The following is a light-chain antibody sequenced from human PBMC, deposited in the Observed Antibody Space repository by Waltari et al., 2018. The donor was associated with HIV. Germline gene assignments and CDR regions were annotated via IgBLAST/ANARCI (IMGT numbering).Light chain of an antibody. CDR3: ATWDDTMSVV. CDR2: NND. V-gene: IGLV1-44*01. Sequence: SLLTQPPSVSGAPGQRVNISCSGGPSNTAGNSVNWYRQLPGTAPILLIYNNDQRPSSVPVRFSGSKSATSASLVISGLQSDDEADYYCATWDDTMSVVFGGGTRLTVL. J-gene: IGLJ2*01. CDR1: PSNTAGNS.